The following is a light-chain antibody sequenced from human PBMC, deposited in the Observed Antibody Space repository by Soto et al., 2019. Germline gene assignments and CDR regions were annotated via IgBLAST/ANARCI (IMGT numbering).Light chain of an antibody. CDR2: DAS. CDR1: QTISTY. CDR3: QQRSNWLTWT. Sequence: ETVLTQSPATLSLSPGERATLSCRASQTISTYLAWYQQKPGQAPRLLIYDASIRATGIPARFSGSGSGTDFTLTISSLEPEDFAVYYCQQRSNWLTWTFDQGTKVEIK. J-gene: IGKJ1*01. V-gene: IGKV3-11*01.